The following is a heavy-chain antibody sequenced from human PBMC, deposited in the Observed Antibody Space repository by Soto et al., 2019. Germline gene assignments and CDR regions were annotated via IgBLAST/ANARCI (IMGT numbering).Heavy chain of an antibody. V-gene: IGHV3-33*08. CDR1: GFTFSSYS. CDR2: IRYDGSNK. CDR3: ARGGGAHYYDY. Sequence: GGSLRLSCAASGFTFSSYSMNWVRQAPGKGLEWVADIRYDGSNKYYAESVKGRFTISRDNSKNTLYLQMNSLRADDTVVYYCARGGGAHYYDYRARGTLVTVSS. J-gene: IGHJ4*02. D-gene: IGHD3-16*01.